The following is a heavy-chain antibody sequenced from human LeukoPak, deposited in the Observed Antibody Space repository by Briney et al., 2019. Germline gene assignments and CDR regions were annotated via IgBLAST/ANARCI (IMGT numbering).Heavy chain of an antibody. CDR2: IYYSGST. J-gene: IGHJ5*02. V-gene: IGHV4-39*07. CDR3: ARDIIAAAAGGGWFDP. CDR1: GGSISSSSYY. Sequence: SETLSLTCTVSGGSISSSSYYWGWIRQPPGKGLEWIGSIYYSGSTYYNPSLKSRVTISVDTSKNQFSRKLSSVTAADTAVYYCARDIIAAAAGGGWFDPWGQGTLVTVSS. D-gene: IGHD6-13*01.